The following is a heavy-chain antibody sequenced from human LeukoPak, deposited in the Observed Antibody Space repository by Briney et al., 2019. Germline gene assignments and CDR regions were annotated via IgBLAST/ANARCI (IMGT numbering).Heavy chain of an antibody. CDR1: GYTFTSYG. Sequence: ASVKLSCKASGYTFTSYGISWVRQSPGQRLEWMGWISAYNGNTNNAQKLQGRVTMTTDTSTSTAYMELRSLRSDDTAVYYCARSQDYYDSSGYYLWGAFDIWGQGTMVTVSS. J-gene: IGHJ3*02. CDR3: ARSQDYYDSSGYYLWGAFDI. D-gene: IGHD3-22*01. CDR2: ISAYNGNT. V-gene: IGHV1-18*01.